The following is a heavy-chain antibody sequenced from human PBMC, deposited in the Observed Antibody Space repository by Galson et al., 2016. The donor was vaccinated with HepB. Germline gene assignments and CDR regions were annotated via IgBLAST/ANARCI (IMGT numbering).Heavy chain of an antibody. CDR3: ARVGRGYAFDI. V-gene: IGHV4-4*02. CDR1: GGSISSSNW. CDR2: IYHSGST. D-gene: IGHD3-10*01. Sequence: SETLSLTCAVSGGSISSSNWWSWVRQPPGKGLEWIGEIYHSGSTNYNPSLKSRVTISVDTTKNQISLKLSSVTAADTAIYYCARVGRGYAFDIWGQGTTVTVSS. J-gene: IGHJ3*02.